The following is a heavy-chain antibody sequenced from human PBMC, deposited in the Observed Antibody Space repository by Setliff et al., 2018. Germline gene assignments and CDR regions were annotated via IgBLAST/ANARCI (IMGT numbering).Heavy chain of an antibody. D-gene: IGHD3-10*01. Sequence: GGSLRLSCVVSGLTVSNDFMGWVRQAPGKGLEWVSVIYNIGKTRCADSVKGRFTISRDKSKNTLYLHLSSLRVEDTATYYCARDRGGTNPWFDFWGQGTQVTVSS. CDR1: GLTVSNDF. CDR2: IYNIGKT. J-gene: IGHJ5*01. V-gene: IGHV3-53*01. CDR3: ARDRGGTNPWFDF.